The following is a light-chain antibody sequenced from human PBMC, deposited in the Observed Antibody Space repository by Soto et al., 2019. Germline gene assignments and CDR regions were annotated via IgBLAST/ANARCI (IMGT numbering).Light chain of an antibody. V-gene: IGLV2-23*02. CDR3: CSYAGSSTYV. J-gene: IGLJ1*01. Sequence: QSVLTHPASVSGSPVQSITISCTGTSSDVGTYNLVSWYQQHPGKAPKLMIYEVSKRPSGVSNRFSGSKSGNTASLTISGLQAEDEADYYCCSYAGSSTYVFGTGTKVTVL. CDR2: EVS. CDR1: SSDVGTYNL.